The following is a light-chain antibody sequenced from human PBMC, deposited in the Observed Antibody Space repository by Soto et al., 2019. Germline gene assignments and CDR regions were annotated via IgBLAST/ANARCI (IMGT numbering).Light chain of an antibody. CDR1: QAISNY. Sequence: DIQMTQSPSSLSASVGARVTITCQASQAISNYLNWYQQKPGKAPKLLIYDASNLETGVPSRFSGSGSGTDFTFTISSLQPEDIATDDCKQYDNLPLTFGPGTKVAIK. CDR2: DAS. V-gene: IGKV1-33*01. J-gene: IGKJ3*01. CDR3: KQYDNLPLT.